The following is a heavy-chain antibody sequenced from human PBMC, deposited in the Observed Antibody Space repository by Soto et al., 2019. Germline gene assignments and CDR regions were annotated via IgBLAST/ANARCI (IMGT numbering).Heavy chain of an antibody. Sequence: SETLSLTCTVSGGSISSYYWSWIRQPPGKGLEWIGYIYYSGSTNYNPSLKSRVTISVDTSKNQFSLKLSSVTAADTAVYYCARTSRFDCWGQGTLVTVSS. D-gene: IGHD6-6*01. CDR2: IYYSGST. CDR3: ARTSRFDC. V-gene: IGHV4-59*12. CDR1: GGSISSYY. J-gene: IGHJ4*02.